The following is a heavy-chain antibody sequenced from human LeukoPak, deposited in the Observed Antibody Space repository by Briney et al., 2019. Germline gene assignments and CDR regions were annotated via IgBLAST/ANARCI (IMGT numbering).Heavy chain of an antibody. Sequence: SGTLSLTCGVSGGSISTTNWWTWVRQPPGEGLEWIGEVHLSGRTHYNPSLESRVTMSVDMSENHISLRLTSVTAADTAVYYCAREGGPYRPLDYSGQGTLVTVSS. V-gene: IGHV4-4*02. CDR2: VHLSGRT. CDR3: AREGGPYRPLDY. CDR1: GGSISTTNW. J-gene: IGHJ4*02.